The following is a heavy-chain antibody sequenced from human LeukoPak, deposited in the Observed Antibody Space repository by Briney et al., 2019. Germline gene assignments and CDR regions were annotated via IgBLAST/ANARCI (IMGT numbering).Heavy chain of an antibody. Sequence: PGGSLRLSCAAPGFTFSSYAMSWVRHAPGKGLEWVSAISGSGGSTYYADSVKGRFTISRDNSKSTLYLQMNSLRAEDTAVYYCAKDSAQEVPATAIPHFDYWGQGTLVTVSS. CDR3: AKDSAQEVPATAIPHFDY. J-gene: IGHJ4*02. V-gene: IGHV3-23*01. CDR2: ISGSGGST. CDR1: GFTFSSYA. D-gene: IGHD2-2*02.